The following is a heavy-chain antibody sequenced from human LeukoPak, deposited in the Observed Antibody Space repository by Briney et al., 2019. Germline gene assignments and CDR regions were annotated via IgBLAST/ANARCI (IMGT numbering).Heavy chain of an antibody. Sequence: PGGSLRLSCAASGFTFNSYSMNWVRQAPGKGLEWVSSISTSSSYIHYADSVKGRFTISRDNAKNSLYLQMNSLRAEDTAVYYCASAMTTVFIKYWGQGTLVTVSS. J-gene: IGHJ4*02. V-gene: IGHV3-21*01. CDR2: ISTSSSYI. CDR1: GFTFNSYS. CDR3: ASAMTTVFIKY. D-gene: IGHD4-11*01.